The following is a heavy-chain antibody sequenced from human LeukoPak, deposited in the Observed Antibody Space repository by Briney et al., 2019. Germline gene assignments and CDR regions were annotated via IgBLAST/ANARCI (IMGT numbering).Heavy chain of an antibody. J-gene: IGHJ4*02. V-gene: IGHV4-34*01. Sequence: SETLSLTCAVYGGSFSGYYWSWIRQPPGKGLEWIGEIYHSGSTNYNPSLKSRVTISVDKSKNQFSLKLSSVTAADTAVYYCARGPSPEDWGQGTLVTVSS. CDR1: GGSFSGYY. CDR3: ARGPSPED. CDR2: IYHSGST.